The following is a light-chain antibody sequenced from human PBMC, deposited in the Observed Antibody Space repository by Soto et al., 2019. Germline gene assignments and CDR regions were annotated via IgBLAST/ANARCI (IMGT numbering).Light chain of an antibody. CDR1: SSNIGINT. CDR2: SNN. J-gene: IGLJ1*01. CDR3: AAWDDSLNGLYV. Sequence: QSVLTQPPSASGTPGQRVTISCSGSSSNIGINTVNWYLQLPGTAPKLLIDSNNQLPSGVPDRNSGSKSGTSASLAINGLQAEYEADYFCAAWDDSLNGLYVFGTGTKLTVL. V-gene: IGLV1-44*01.